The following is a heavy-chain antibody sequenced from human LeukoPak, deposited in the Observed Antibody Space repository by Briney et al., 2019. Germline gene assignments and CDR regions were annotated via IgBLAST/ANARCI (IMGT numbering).Heavy chain of an antibody. J-gene: IGHJ3*02. V-gene: IGHV4-38-2*01. CDR1: GYSISNDYY. CDR2: IHHSGRT. CDR3: ARHSGDGYSNPGSTCDI. Sequence: SETLSLTCAVSGYSISNDYYWGWIRQPPGKGLEWIASIHHSGRTYYNPSPKSRVTISVDTSKNQFSLKLSFVTAADTAVYYCARHSGDGYSNPGSTCDIWGQGTVVTVSS. D-gene: IGHD5-24*01.